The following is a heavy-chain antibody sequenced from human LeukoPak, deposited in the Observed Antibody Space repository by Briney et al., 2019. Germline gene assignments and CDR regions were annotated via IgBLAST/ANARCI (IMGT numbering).Heavy chain of an antibody. D-gene: IGHD1-26*01. J-gene: IGHJ4*02. CDR1: GFTFSGSA. CDR2: IRSKANSYAT. CDR3: AKDRSGSYFWGFDY. Sequence: GGSLRLSCAASGFTFSGSAMHWVRQASGKGLEWVGRIRSKANSYATAYAASVKGRFTISRDDSKNTAYLQMNSLKTEDTAVYYCAKDRSGSYFWGFDYWGQGTLVTISS. V-gene: IGHV3-73*01.